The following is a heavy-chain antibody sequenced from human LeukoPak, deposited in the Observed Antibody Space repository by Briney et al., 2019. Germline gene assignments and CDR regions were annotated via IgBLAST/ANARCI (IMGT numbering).Heavy chain of an antibody. CDR1: GFTFSNYA. V-gene: IGHV3-30-3*01. Sequence: GGSLRLSCAASGFTFSNYAMHWVRQAPGKGLEWLAIISYDGSNKYYADSVKGRFTISRDNSKNTLYLQMNSLRAEDTAVYYCARETRNYYGSGSYYYGMDVWGQGTTVTVSS. J-gene: IGHJ6*02. CDR3: ARETRNYYGSGSYYYGMDV. CDR2: ISYDGSNK. D-gene: IGHD3-10*01.